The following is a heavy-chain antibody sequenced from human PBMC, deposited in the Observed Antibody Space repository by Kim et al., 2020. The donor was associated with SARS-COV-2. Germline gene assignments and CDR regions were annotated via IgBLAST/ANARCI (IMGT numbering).Heavy chain of an antibody. D-gene: IGHD3-22*01. CDR3: ASPALTNYYDSSSPEAGPDAFDI. V-gene: IGHV4-59*01. J-gene: IGHJ3*02. CDR1: GGSISSYY. CDR2: IYYSGST. Sequence: SETLSLTCTVSGGSISSYYWSWIRQPPGKGLEWIGYIYYSGSTNYNPSLKSRVTISVDTSKNQFSLKLSSVTAADTAVYYCASPALTNYYDSSSPEAGPDAFDIWGQGTMVTVSS.